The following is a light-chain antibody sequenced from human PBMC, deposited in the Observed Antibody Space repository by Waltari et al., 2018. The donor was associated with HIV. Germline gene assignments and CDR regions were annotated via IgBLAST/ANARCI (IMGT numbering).Light chain of an antibody. CDR1: NSNIGNNF. V-gene: IGLV1-47*01. CDR3: ASWDDKLSHWV. J-gene: IGLJ3*02. Sequence: QSVLTQPPSAPRSPGQRVLMSCPGTNSNIGNNFVPWFQHVPGGAPKLLIYMNNQRPSGVPDRFSAAKSGSSASLAITGLQSDDEAAYYCASWDDKLSHWVFGGGTKLTV. CDR2: MNN.